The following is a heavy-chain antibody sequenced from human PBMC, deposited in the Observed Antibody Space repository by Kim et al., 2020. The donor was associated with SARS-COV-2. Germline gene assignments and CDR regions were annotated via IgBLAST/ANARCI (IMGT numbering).Heavy chain of an antibody. D-gene: IGHD2-15*01. V-gene: IGHV3-30*04. CDR1: GFTFSSYA. J-gene: IGHJ4*02. CDR2: ISYDGSNK. Sequence: GGSLRLSCAASGFTFSSYAMHWVRQAPGKGLEWVAVISYDGSNKYYADSVKGRFTISRDNSKNTLYLQMNSLRAEDTAVYYCARDYGTTPYGPFDYWGQG. CDR3: ARDYGTTPYGPFDY.